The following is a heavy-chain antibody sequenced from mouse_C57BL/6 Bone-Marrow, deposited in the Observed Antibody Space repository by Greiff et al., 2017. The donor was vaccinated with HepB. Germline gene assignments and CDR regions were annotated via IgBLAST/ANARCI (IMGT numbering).Heavy chain of an antibody. Sequence: QVQLQQPGAELVKPGASVKLSCKASGYTFTSYWMQWVKQRPGQGLEWIGEIDPSDSYTNYNQKFKGKATLTVDTSSSTAYMQLSSLTSEDSAVYDGATTIYYGSGYDWYFDVWGTGTTVTVAS. V-gene: IGHV1-50*01. D-gene: IGHD1-1*01. CDR2: IDPSDSYT. J-gene: IGHJ1*03. CDR1: GYTFTSYW. CDR3: ATTIYYGSGYDWYFDV.